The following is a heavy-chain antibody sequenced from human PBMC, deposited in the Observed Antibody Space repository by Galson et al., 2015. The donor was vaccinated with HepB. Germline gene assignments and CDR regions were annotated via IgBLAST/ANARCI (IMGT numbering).Heavy chain of an antibody. V-gene: IGHV1-2*04. CDR1: GYTFTGYY. CDR3: ARDSPVAAESNYDSYGMDV. J-gene: IGHJ6*02. Sequence: SVKVSCKASGYTFTGYYMHWVRQAPGQGLEWMGWINPNSGGTNYAQKFQGWVTMTRDTSISTAYMELSRLRSDDTAVYYCARDSPVAAESNYDSYGMDVWGQGTTVTVSS. D-gene: IGHD6-19*01. CDR2: INPNSGGT.